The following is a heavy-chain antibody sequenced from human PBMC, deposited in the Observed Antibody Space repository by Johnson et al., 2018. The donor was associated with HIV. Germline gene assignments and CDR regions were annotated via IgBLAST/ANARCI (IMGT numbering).Heavy chain of an antibody. J-gene: IGHJ3*02. V-gene: IGHV3-30*04. Sequence: QVQLVESGGGVVQPGRSLRLSCAASGFTFSSYAMHWVRQAPGKGLEWVAVTSYDGTHNYYADSVKGRFTISRDNSKNTLYLQMNSLRAEDTAVYYCARSVDYGDSLCAFDIWGQGTMVTVSS. CDR1: GFTFSSYA. CDR2: TSYDGTHN. CDR3: ARSVDYGDSLCAFDI. D-gene: IGHD4-17*01.